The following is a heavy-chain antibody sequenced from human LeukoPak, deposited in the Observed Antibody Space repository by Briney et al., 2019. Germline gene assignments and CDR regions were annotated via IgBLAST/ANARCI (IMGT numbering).Heavy chain of an antibody. CDR2: ISHTERST. D-gene: IGHD3-10*01. Sequence: NAGGSLRLSCAASGFTFGNYYMTWVRQAPGKGLEWLSYISHTERSTVYAESVRGRFTISRDNAKNSLYLQVNSLSDADTAVYYCARAGGILWFGEVLESSDASHIWGQGTMVTVSS. J-gene: IGHJ3*02. CDR1: GFTFGNYY. CDR3: ARAGGILWFGEVLESSDASHI. V-gene: IGHV3-11*06.